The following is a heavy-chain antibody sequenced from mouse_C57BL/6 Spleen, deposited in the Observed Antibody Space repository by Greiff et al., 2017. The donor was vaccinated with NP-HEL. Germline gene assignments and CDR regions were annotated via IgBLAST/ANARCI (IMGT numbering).Heavy chain of an antibody. D-gene: IGHD1-1*01. CDR1: GYTFTSYW. V-gene: IGHV1-52*01. CDR2: IDPSDSET. Sequence: QVQLQQPGAELVRPGSSVKLSCKASGYTFTSYWMHWVKQRPIQGLEWIGNIDPSDSETHYNQKFKDKATLTVDKSSSTAYMKLSSLTSEDSAVYYSARADITTVAYWYFDVWGTGTTVTVSS. J-gene: IGHJ1*03. CDR3: ARADITTVAYWYFDV.